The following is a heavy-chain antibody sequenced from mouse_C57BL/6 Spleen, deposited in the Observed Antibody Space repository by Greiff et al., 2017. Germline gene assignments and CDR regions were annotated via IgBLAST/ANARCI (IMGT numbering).Heavy chain of an antibody. V-gene: IGHV14-3*01. J-gene: IGHJ1*03. D-gene: IGHD1-1*01. CDR2: IDPANGNT. CDR1: GFNIKNTY. Sequence: EVQLQESVAELVRPGASVKLSCTASGFNIKNTYMHWVKQRPEQGLEWIGRIDPANGNTKYAPKFQGKATITADTSSNTAYLQLSSLTSEDTAIYYCARDAVVADWYWYFDVWGTGTTVTVSS. CDR3: ARDAVVADWYWYFDV.